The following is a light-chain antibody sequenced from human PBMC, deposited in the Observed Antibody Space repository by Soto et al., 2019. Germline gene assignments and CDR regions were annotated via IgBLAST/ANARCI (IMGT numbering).Light chain of an antibody. CDR2: GAS. CDR1: QSVSSD. Sequence: EIVMTQSPATLSVSPGERVTLSCRASQSVSSDLAWYQQKPGQAPRLLIHGASTRATGVPARFSGSGSGTEFTLTITSLQSEDSAVYYCQQYNNWRTFGQGTKWISN. CDR3: QQYNNWRT. V-gene: IGKV3-15*01. J-gene: IGKJ1*01.